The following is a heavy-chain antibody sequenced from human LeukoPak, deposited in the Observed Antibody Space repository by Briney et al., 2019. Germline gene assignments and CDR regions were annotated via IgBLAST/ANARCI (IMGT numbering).Heavy chain of an antibody. CDR1: VFTFCSYW. CDR2: IKQDGSET. D-gene: IGHD5-18*01. Sequence: GGSLRLSCAVSVFTFCSYWMRWVRQAPGKGLEWVAHIKQDGSETYYVDSVKGRFTISRDNAKNTLYLQMNSLRAQDTAVYYCARDSGTQLWLSTDWFDPWGQGTLVTVSP. CDR3: ARDSGTQLWLSTDWFDP. V-gene: IGHV3-7*01. J-gene: IGHJ5*02.